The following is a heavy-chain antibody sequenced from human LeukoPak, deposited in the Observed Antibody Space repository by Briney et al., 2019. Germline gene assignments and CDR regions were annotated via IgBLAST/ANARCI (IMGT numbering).Heavy chain of an antibody. D-gene: IGHD3-10*01. Sequence: GGSLRLSCVASAFSVSSNCMTWVHQAPGGGLEWVSVIYSDGSSYYSGSVKGRFTISRDSSKNTLYLQMNNLRAEDTAVYYCARERIYFGSGGDLRDARLFYYYGMDVWGQGTTVTVSS. J-gene: IGHJ6*02. CDR2: IYSDGSS. CDR1: AFSVSSNC. V-gene: IGHV3-53*01. CDR3: ARERIYFGSGGDLRDARLFYYYGMDV.